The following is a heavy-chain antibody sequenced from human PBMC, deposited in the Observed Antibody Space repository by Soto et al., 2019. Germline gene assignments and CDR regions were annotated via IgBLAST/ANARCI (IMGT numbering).Heavy chain of an antibody. D-gene: IGHD3-3*01. CDR2: ISGYNGHT. V-gene: IGHV1-18*01. J-gene: IGHJ4*02. CDR3: ARVDYDLWSGQHYYFDY. CDR1: GYTFTSYG. Sequence: QVQLVQSGAEVKKPGASVKVSCKASGYTFTSYGISWVRQAPGQGLEWMGWISGYNGHTNYAQKLQGRVTMTTDTSTSTAYMELGSLRSDDTAVYYCARVDYDLWSGQHYYFDYWGQGTLVTVSS.